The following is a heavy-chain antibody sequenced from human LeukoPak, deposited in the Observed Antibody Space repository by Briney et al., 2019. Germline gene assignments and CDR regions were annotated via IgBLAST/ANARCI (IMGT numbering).Heavy chain of an antibody. V-gene: IGHV3-21*01. CDR1: GFTFSSYS. CDR3: ARVAPAVAGHPGVFDY. Sequence: GGSLRLSCAASGFTFSSYSMTWVRQAPGKGLEWVSSISSSSSYIYYADSVKGRFTISRDNAKNSLYLQMNSLRAEDTAVYYCARVAPAVAGHPGVFDYWGQGTLVTVSS. CDR2: ISSSSSYI. D-gene: IGHD6-19*01. J-gene: IGHJ4*02.